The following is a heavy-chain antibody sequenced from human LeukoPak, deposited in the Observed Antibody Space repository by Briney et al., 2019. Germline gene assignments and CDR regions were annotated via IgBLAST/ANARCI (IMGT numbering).Heavy chain of an antibody. CDR1: GFTFSSYA. D-gene: IGHD3-3*02. CDR2: ISSGDRT. V-gene: IGHV3-23*01. J-gene: IGHJ6*04. Sequence: GGSLRLSCAASGFTFSSYAMNWVRQAPGKGLEWVAGISSGDRTFHAESVKGRFTISRDKSKGKLYLQMNSLRAEDTAVYYCPKMAPEIPFFHGLNNWGKGPKVIVSS. CDR3: PKMAPEIPFFHGLNN.